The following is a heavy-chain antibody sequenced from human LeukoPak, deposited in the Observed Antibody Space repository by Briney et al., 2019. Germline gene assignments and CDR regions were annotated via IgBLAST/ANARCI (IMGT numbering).Heavy chain of an antibody. CDR2: IRYDGSNE. D-gene: IGHD3-10*01. CDR3: AKSPSPAIINYFDY. V-gene: IGHV3-30*02. Sequence: GGSLRLSCAASGFTFSSYGMHWVRQAPGKGLEWVAFIRYDGSNEYYADSVKGRFTISRDNSKNTLYLQMNSLRAEDTAVYYCAKSPSPAIINYFDYWGQGTLVTVSS. J-gene: IGHJ4*02. CDR1: GFTFSSYG.